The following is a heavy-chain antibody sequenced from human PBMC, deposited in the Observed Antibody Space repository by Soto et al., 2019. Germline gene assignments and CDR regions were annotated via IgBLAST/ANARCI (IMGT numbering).Heavy chain of an antibody. J-gene: IGHJ6*02. V-gene: IGHV1-69*01. CDR3: ASPAFYYDSSGYYPNTRYYYGMDV. CDR2: IIPIFGTA. D-gene: IGHD3-22*01. Sequence: QVQLVQSGAEVKKPGSSVKVSCKASGGTFTSYAISWVRQAPGQGLEWMGGIIPIFGTANYAQKFQGRVTITADESTRTADMELSSLRSEDTAVYYCASPAFYYDSSGYYPNTRYYYGMDVWGQGTTVTVSS. CDR1: GGTFTSYA.